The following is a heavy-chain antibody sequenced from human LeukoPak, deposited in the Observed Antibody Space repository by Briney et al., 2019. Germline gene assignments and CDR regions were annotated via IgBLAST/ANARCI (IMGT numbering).Heavy chain of an antibody. CDR2: MNQDGSQK. V-gene: IGHV3-7*01. D-gene: IGHD2-8*01. Sequence: GGSLRLSCAASGFTFDDYGMSWVRQAPGKGLEWVANMNQDGSQKFYVDSVKGRFTISRDNAKNSVYLQMNNLRAEDTALYYCARDNDRKDDSWGQGTLVTVSS. J-gene: IGHJ4*02. CDR3: ARDNDRKDDS. CDR1: GFTFDDYG.